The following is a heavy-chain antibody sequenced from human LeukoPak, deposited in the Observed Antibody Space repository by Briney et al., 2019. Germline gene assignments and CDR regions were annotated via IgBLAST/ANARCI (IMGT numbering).Heavy chain of an antibody. CDR2: ISSSGSTI. V-gene: IGHV3-11*01. J-gene: IGHJ4*02. CDR3: ARWGYGYGYVGGSFVH. Sequence: GGSLRLSCAASGFTFSSNWMSWIRQAPGKGLEWVSHISSSGSTIYYTDSVKGRFTMSRDNAKNSLYLQMNSLRAEDTAEYYGARWGYGYGYVGGSFVHWGQGTLVTVSS. D-gene: IGHD3-16*01. CDR1: GFTFSSNW.